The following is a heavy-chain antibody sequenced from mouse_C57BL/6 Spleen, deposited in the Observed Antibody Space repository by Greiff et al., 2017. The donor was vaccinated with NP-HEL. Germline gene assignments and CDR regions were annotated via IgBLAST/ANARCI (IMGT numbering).Heavy chain of an antibody. V-gene: IGHV3-6*01. D-gene: IGHD1-1*01. Sequence: VQLQQSGPGLVKPSQSLSLTCSVTGYSITSGYYWNWIRQFPGNKLEWMGYISYDGSNNYNPSLKNRISITRDTSKNQFFLKLNSVTTEDTATYYCARGTDYYGSSYYAMDYWGQGTSVTVSS. CDR2: ISYDGSN. CDR3: ARGTDYYGSSYYAMDY. CDR1: GYSITSGYY. J-gene: IGHJ4*01.